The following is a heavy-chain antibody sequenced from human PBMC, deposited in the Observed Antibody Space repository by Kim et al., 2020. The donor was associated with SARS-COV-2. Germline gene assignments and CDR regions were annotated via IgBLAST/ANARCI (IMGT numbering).Heavy chain of an antibody. CDR2: ISAYDGST. V-gene: IGHV1-18*01. Sequence: ASVKVSCKASGYSFNSYGINWVRQAPGQGLEWLGWISAYDGSTKYAQTMQGRVTMNTDISTSTAYMELRSLRSDDTAVYYCARELCTGLICYLWGRYFYWGQGTLVTVSS. CDR3: ARELCTGLICYLWGRYFY. J-gene: IGHJ4*02. CDR1: GYSFNSYG. D-gene: IGHD2-15*01.